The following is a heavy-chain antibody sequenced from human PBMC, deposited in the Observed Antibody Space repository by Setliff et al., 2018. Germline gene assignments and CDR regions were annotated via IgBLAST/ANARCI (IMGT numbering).Heavy chain of an antibody. J-gene: IGHJ6*03. D-gene: IGHD2-15*01. CDR1: GYTFTSYG. CDR3: AREKVVVVSATSYHYYMDV. CDR2: IIPLFGTT. V-gene: IGHV1-69*05. Sequence: SVKVSCKASGYTFTSYGISWVRQAPGQGLEWMGGIIPLFGTTNYAQEFQGRVTITTDEFTNTAYMELSSLRSEDTAMYYCAREKVVVVSATSYHYYMDVWGKGTTVTVSS.